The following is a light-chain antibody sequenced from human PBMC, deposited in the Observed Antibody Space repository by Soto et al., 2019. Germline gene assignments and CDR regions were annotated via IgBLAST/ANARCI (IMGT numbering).Light chain of an antibody. CDR2: DAS. V-gene: IGKV3-20*01. CDR1: QSVASRH. J-gene: IGKJ1*01. Sequence: IVLTQSPGTLSLSPGERATLSCRASQSVASRHLAWYQQIPGQAPRLLIYDASNRATGIPDRFSGRGSGADFTLTLSRLEPEDFAVYYCQQYGSSPRTVGQGTRVEI. CDR3: QQYGSSPRT.